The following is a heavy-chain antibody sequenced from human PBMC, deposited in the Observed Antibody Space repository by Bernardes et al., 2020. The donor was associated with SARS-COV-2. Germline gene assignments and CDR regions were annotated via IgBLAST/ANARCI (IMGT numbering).Heavy chain of an antibody. CDR3: ARDLGFCTNGLCSQ. CDR1: GFSFSSSW. V-gene: IGHV3-74*01. D-gene: IGHD2-8*01. J-gene: IGHJ4*02. CDR2: INPDGSST. Sequence: GGSLRLSCAAPGFSFSSSWFHWFRQAPGKGLVWVSRINPDGSSTNYADSVKGRFTIYRDNAKNTLFRQMTSLRAEDTAMYYCARDLGFCTNGLCSQWGQGTLVTV.